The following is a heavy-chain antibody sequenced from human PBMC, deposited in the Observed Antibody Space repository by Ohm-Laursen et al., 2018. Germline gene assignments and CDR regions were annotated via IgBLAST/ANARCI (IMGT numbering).Heavy chain of an antibody. CDR3: ARQSIYYNSSGYSFFDY. V-gene: IGHV4-59*08. J-gene: IGHJ4*02. CDR2: IYYSGST. D-gene: IGHD3-22*01. CDR1: GGFISSYY. Sequence: SDTLSLTCTVSGGFISSYYWSWIRQPPGKGLEWIGYIYYSGSTDYNPSLKSRVTISVDTSKNQFSLKLSSVTAADTAVYYCARQSIYYNSSGYSFFDYWGQGTLVTVSS.